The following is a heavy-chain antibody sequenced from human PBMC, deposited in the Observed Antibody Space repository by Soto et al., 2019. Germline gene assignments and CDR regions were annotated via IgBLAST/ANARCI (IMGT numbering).Heavy chain of an antibody. CDR3: ARDPGDSSSWYYFDY. D-gene: IGHD6-13*01. J-gene: IGHJ4*02. CDR1: GFTFSSYW. Sequence: GGSLRLSCAASGFTFSSYWMSWVRQAPGKGLEWVANIKQDGSEKYYVDSVKGRFTISRDNAKNSLYLQMNSLRAEDTAVYYCARDPGDSSSWYYFDYWGQGTLVTVSS. CDR2: IKQDGSEK. V-gene: IGHV3-7*03.